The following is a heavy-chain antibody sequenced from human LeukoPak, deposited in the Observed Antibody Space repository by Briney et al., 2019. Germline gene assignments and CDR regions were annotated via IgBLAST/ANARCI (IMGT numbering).Heavy chain of an antibody. V-gene: IGHV4-59*01. CDR2: IYYSGST. Sequence: SETLSLTCTGSGGSISSYYWSWIRQPPGKGLEWIGYIYYSGSTNYNPSLKSRVTISVDTSKNQFSLKLSSVTAADTAVYYCARSSSGWFDPWGQGTLVTVSS. CDR1: GGSISSYY. J-gene: IGHJ5*02. D-gene: IGHD6-6*01. CDR3: ARSSSGWFDP.